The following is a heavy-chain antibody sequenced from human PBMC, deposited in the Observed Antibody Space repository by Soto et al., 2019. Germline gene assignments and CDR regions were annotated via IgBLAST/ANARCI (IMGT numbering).Heavy chain of an antibody. V-gene: IGHV5-51*01. D-gene: IGHD3-10*01. J-gene: IGHJ4*02. CDR2: IYPADSDT. Sequence: PGESLKSSCTTSGYTFTSYWMGWVRQMPGKGLEWMGIIYPADSDTRYRPSFQGQVTISADKSINTAYLQWSSLKASDTAMYYCASGGFGEVPFDKWGQGTQVTVSS. CDR1: GYTFTSYW. CDR3: ASGGFGEVPFDK.